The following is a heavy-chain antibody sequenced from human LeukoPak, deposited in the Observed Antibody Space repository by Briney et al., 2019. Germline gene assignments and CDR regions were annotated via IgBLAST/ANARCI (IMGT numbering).Heavy chain of an antibody. CDR3: ARMVGNSPDY. D-gene: IGHD2/OR15-2a*01. CDR2: TYYRSKWST. CDR1: GDRVSSNSAA. V-gene: IGHV6-1*01. J-gene: IGHJ4*02. Sequence: SQTLSLTCAISGDRVSSNSAAWNWIRQSPSRGLEWLGRTYYRSKWSTDYAVFVKSRITINPDTSKNQFSLHLNYETPVYTAVYYCARMVGNSPDYWGQGTLVTVSS.